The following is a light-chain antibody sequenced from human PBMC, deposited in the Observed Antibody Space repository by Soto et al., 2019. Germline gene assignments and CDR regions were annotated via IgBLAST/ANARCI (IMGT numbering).Light chain of an antibody. J-gene: IGKJ2*01. CDR1: QDISNY. CDR3: QQLNNYPRT. Sequence: DIPLTQSPSFLSASIRDRVTITCRASQDISNYLAWYQHKPSKAPKLLIYAASTLQNGVPSRFSGSGSGTELTLTITSPQHEDFATYYCQQLNNYPRTFGQGTKLEI. CDR2: AAS. V-gene: IGKV1-9*01.